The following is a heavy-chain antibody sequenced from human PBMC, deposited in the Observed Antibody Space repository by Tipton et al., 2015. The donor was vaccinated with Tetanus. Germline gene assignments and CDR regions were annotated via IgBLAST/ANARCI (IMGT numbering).Heavy chain of an antibody. Sequence: TLSLTCTVSGGSLSSNYWTWIRQPAGKGLEWIGRIDASGSTDYNPSLKSRVTMSVDTSKNQFSLSLSSVIAADTAVYYCARGVSRDWNGHYFDYWGQGALVTVSS. J-gene: IGHJ4*02. CDR1: GGSLSSNY. D-gene: IGHD1-1*01. CDR3: ARGVSRDWNGHYFDY. CDR2: IDASGST. V-gene: IGHV4-4*07.